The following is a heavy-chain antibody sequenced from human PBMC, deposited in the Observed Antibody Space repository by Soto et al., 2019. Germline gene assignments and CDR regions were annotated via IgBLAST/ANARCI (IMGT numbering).Heavy chain of an antibody. Sequence: QVQLQESGPGLVKPSQTLSLTCTVSGGSISSGGYYWSWIRQHPGKGLEWIGYIYYSGSTYYNPSLKSRVTISVDTSQNQFSLKLSSVTAADTAVYYCARVYDFWSGYYLRSVNWFDPWGQGTLVTVSS. CDR3: ARVYDFWSGYYLRSVNWFDP. CDR2: IYYSGST. CDR1: GGSISSGGYY. D-gene: IGHD3-3*01. V-gene: IGHV4-31*03. J-gene: IGHJ5*02.